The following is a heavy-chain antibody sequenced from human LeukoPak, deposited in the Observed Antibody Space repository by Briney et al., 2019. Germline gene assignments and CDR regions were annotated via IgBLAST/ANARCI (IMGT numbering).Heavy chain of an antibody. CDR2: IYYSGST. V-gene: IGHV4-31*03. J-gene: IGHJ4*02. Sequence: SETLSLTCTVSGGSISSGGYYWSWIRQHPGKGLEWIGYIYYSGSTYYNPSLKSRVTISVDTSKNQFSLKLSSVTAADTAVYYRARVGDCSGGSCYAFDYWGQGTLVTVSS. CDR3: ARVGDCSGGSCYAFDY. D-gene: IGHD2-15*01. CDR1: GGSISSGGYY.